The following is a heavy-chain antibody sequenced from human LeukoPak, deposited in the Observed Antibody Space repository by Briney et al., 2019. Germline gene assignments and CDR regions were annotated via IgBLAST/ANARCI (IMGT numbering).Heavy chain of an antibody. V-gene: IGHV3-30*02. CDR1: GFTFSSYG. Sequence: PGGSLRLSCAASGFTFSSYGMHWLCQAPGKGLEWVAYIRYSGSNIYYADSVKGRFTISRDNSKNTLYLQMNSLRAEDTAVYYCAELGITMIGGVWGKGTTVTISS. CDR3: AELGITMIGGV. D-gene: IGHD3-10*02. J-gene: IGHJ6*04. CDR2: IRYSGSNI.